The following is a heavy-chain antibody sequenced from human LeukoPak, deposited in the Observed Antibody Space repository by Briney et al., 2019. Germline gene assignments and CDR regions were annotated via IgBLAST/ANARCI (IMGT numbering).Heavy chain of an antibody. CDR2: IKQDGSEK. Sequence: AGGSLRLSCAASGFTVSSNYMSWVRQAPGKGLEWVANIKQDGSEKYYVDSVKGRFTISRDNAKNSLYLQMNSLRAEDTAVYYCARIRSGWYDAFDIWGQGTMVTVSS. CDR3: ARIRSGWYDAFDI. D-gene: IGHD6-19*01. V-gene: IGHV3-7*03. CDR1: GFTVSSNY. J-gene: IGHJ3*02.